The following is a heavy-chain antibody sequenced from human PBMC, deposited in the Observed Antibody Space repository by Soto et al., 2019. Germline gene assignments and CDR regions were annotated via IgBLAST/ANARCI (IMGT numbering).Heavy chain of an antibody. Sequence: PEEYLKISCKGSGYSFTSYWIGWVRQMPGKGLEWMVIIYPGDSDTRYSPSFQGQVTISADKSISTAYLQWSSLKASDTAMYYCARLACSSTSGHYLYYYYYGMDVWRQGTTVTVSS. V-gene: IGHV5-51*01. CDR3: ARLACSSTSGHYLYYYYYGMDV. CDR2: IYPGDSDT. D-gene: IGHD2-2*01. J-gene: IGHJ6*01. CDR1: GYSFTSYW.